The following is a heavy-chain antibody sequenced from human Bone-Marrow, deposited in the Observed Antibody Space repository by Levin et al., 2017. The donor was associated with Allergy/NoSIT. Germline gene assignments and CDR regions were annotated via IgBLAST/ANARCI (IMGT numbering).Heavy chain of an antibody. J-gene: IGHJ4*02. CDR1: GFTLEDYA. CDR3: VKGVYYYDSSGYTDRFDS. CDR2: ISWNSGSI. Sequence: GGSLRLSCAASGFTLEDYAMHWVRQAPGKGLEWVSGISWNSGSIGYVDSVKGRFTISRDNAKNSLYLHMNSLRPEDTALYYCVKGVYYYDSSGYTDRFDSWGQGALVTVSS. V-gene: IGHV3-9*01. D-gene: IGHD3-22*01.